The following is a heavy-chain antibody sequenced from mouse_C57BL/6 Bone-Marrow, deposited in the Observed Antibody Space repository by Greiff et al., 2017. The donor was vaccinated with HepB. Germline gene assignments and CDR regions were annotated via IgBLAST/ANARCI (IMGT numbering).Heavy chain of an antibody. Sequence: QVQLQQPGAELVMPGASVKLSCKASGYTFTSYWMHWVKQRPGQGLEWIGEIDPSDSYTNYNQKFKGKSTLTVDKSSSTAYMQLSSLPSEDSAVYYGARRYDYDGAWFAYWGQGTLVTVSA. CDR2: IDPSDSYT. V-gene: IGHV1-69*01. CDR1: GYTFTSYW. D-gene: IGHD2-4*01. CDR3: ARRYDYDGAWFAY. J-gene: IGHJ3*01.